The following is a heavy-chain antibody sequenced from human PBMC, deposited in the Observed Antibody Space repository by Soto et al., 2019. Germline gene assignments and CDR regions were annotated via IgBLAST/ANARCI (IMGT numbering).Heavy chain of an antibody. D-gene: IGHD2-21*01. J-gene: IGHJ4*02. Sequence: QVQLQDSGPGLVEPSGTLSLTCVVSGASISSNDWWSWVRQYPGEGLQWIGEIFYNGGANYNPSLKSRVARSVDTSRSQFFLKLTSITAADTAIYYCGRNGAYYIACWGQGTLVTVPS. CDR2: IFYNGGA. CDR3: GRNGAYYIAC. CDR1: GASISSNDW. V-gene: IGHV4-4*02.